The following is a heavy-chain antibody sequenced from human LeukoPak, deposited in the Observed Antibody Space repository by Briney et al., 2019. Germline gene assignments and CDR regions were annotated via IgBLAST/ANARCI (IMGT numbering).Heavy chain of an antibody. CDR3: ARKSHSSSWTHFDY. D-gene: IGHD6-13*01. Sequence: GESLQISCKGSGYIITSYWIGCGLQMPRKELQWMGIIYPGDSDTRYSPSVQGQVTISADKSISTAYLQWSSLKASDTAMYYCARKSHSSSWTHFDYWGQGTLVTVSS. J-gene: IGHJ4*02. V-gene: IGHV5-51*01. CDR1: GYIITSYW. CDR2: IYPGDSDT.